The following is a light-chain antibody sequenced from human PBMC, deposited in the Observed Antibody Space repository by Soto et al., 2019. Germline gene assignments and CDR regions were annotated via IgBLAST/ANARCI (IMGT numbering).Light chain of an antibody. V-gene: IGKV1-5*01. CDR2: DAS. CDR1: QSISMF. Sequence: DIQMTQSPSTLSGSVGDRVTITCRASQSISMFLAWYQQKPGKAPKLLIYDASNSESGVPSRFSGTGSGTEFTLTIDRLQPDDFATYYCQQYHTSSITFGQGTRLEIK. CDR3: QQYHTSSIT. J-gene: IGKJ5*01.